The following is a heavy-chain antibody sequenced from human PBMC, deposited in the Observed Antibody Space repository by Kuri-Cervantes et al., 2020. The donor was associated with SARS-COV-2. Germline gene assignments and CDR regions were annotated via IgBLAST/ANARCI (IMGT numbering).Heavy chain of an antibody. CDR2: ISGSGGST. J-gene: IGHJ4*02. CDR1: GFTFSSYA. CDR3: TRVALVDKPVMGRFFDY. V-gene: IGHV3-23*01. Sequence: GESLKISCAASGFTFSSYAMSWVRQAPGKGLEWVSAISGSGGSTYYADSVKGRFTISRDDSKNSLYMQMNSLKTEDTAVYYCTRVALVDKPVMGRFFDYWGQGTPVTVSS. D-gene: IGHD5-12*01.